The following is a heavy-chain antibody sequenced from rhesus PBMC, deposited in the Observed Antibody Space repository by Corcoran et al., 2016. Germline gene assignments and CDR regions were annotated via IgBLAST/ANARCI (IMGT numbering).Heavy chain of an antibody. CDR2: INSGGGTT. D-gene: IGHD5-24*01. CDR1: GFTFSNYW. Sequence: EVQLVESGGGLAKPGGSLRLSCAGSGFTFSNYWMNWVRQAPGKGVEVVSAINSGGGTTYNADDLKGRFTISRDNSKNTLSLQMNSLRAEDTAVYYCAKIFGRYSGYSYFDYWGQGVLVTVSS. V-gene: IGHV3S25*01. J-gene: IGHJ4*01. CDR3: AKIFGRYSGYSYFDY.